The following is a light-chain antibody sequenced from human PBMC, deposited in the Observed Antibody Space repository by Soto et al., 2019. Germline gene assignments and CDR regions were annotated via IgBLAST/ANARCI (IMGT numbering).Light chain of an antibody. CDR3: QQSYSPWT. CDR2: AAS. Sequence: DIQMTQSPSSLSASVGDRVTITCRASQSISSYLNWYQQKPGKAPKLLIYAASSLQSGVPSRFSGSGSGTDFTLTISSLKPEDFATYYCQQSYSPWTFGQGTKVDIK. V-gene: IGKV1-39*01. J-gene: IGKJ1*01. CDR1: QSISSY.